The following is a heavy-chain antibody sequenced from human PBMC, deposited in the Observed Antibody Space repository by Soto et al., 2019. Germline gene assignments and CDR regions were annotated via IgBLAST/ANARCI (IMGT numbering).Heavy chain of an antibody. Sequence: SETLSLTYTVSGGSISSSSYYWGCIRQPPGKGLEWIGSIYYSGSTYYNPSLKSRVTISVDTSKNQFSLKLSSVTAADTAVYYCARSTLRFLEIYYFDYWGQGTLVTVSS. CDR1: GGSISSSSYY. CDR2: IYYSGST. CDR3: ARSTLRFLEIYYFDY. V-gene: IGHV4-39*01. J-gene: IGHJ4*02. D-gene: IGHD3-3*01.